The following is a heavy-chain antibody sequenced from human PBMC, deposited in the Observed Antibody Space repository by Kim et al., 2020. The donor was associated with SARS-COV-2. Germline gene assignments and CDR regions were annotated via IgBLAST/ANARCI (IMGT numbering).Heavy chain of an antibody. CDR3: ASVINRKAGLGM. Sequence: GGSLRLSCVASGFTFSNYAMSWVRQAPGKGLAWVSAMSGGGGSTSYAAAATGRVTISIDYDNNKLYLQLKTQGAEDTAAYVCASVINRKAGLGM. J-gene: IGHJ6*01. CDR2: MSGGGGST. V-gene: IGHV3-23*01. CDR1: GFTFSNYA. D-gene: IGHD6-13*01.